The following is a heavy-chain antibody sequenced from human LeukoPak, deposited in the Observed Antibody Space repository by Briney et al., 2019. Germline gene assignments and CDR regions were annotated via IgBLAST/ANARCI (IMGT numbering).Heavy chain of an antibody. CDR1: GYTFTSYG. J-gene: IGHJ4*02. Sequence: GASVKVSCKASGYTFTSYGISWGRQAPGQGLEWMGWISAYNGNTNYARELQVRVTMTTDTATSTAYMELTSLRSDDTAVYYCARDDNYFDNGGYQPVEYWGRGTLVTVTS. CDR2: ISAYNGNT. V-gene: IGHV1-18*01. D-gene: IGHD3-22*01. CDR3: ARDDNYFDNGGYQPVEY.